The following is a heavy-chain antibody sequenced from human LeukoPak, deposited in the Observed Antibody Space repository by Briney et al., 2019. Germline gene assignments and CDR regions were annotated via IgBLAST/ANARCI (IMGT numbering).Heavy chain of an antibody. CDR2: IRYDGSNK. CDR1: GFTFGSYW. J-gene: IGHJ4*02. D-gene: IGHD5-18*01. CDR3: AKDGSNTAMVRVFDY. V-gene: IGHV3-30*02. Sequence: PGGSLRLSCAASGFTFGSYWMHWVRQAPGKGLEWVAFIRYDGSNKYYADSVKGRFTISRDNSKNTLYLQMNSLRAEDTAVYYCAKDGSNTAMVRVFDYWGQGTLVTVSS.